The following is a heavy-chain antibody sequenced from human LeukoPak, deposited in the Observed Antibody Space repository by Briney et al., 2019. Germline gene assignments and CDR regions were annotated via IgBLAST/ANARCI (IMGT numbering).Heavy chain of an antibody. J-gene: IGHJ4*02. Sequence: SETLSLTRGVYGGSFSGYYWSWLRQPPGKRLEWIGEINHSGSTNYTPSLKSRVTISVDTSKHHFPLKLSSVSAADTAVYYCARAQRGYRYGYDYWGQGTLVTVSS. CDR2: INHSGST. D-gene: IGHD5-18*01. CDR1: GGSFSGYY. V-gene: IGHV4-34*01. CDR3: ARAQRGYRYGYDY.